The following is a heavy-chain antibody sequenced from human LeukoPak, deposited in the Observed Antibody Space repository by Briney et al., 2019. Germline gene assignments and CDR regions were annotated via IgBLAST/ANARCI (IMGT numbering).Heavy chain of an antibody. CDR1: GFTFSASW. CDR2: INSDGGST. J-gene: IGHJ5*02. CDR3: ARDMTVTDNWFDP. Sequence: DPGGSLRLSCAASGFTFSASWMHWVRHAPGKGLVWVSRINSDGGSTKYADSVKGRFTISRDNAKNTLYLQMNSLRAEDTAIYYCARDMTVTDNWFDPWGQGTLVTVSS. V-gene: IGHV3-74*03. D-gene: IGHD4-17*01.